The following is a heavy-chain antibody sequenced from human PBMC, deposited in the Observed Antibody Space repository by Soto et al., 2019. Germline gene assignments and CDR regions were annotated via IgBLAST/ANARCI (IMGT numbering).Heavy chain of an antibody. CDR1: GFTFSSYT. V-gene: IGHV3-21*01. D-gene: IGHD2-2*02. CDR3: AREGWDCSSASCYTPDNFDY. CDR2: ISSSSSYK. Sequence: EVQLVESGGGLVKPGGSLRLSCAASGFTFSSYTMNWVRQAPGKGLEWVSSISSSSSYKYYADSVKGRFTISRDNAKTSLYLQMSSLRDEDTAVYYCAREGWDCSSASCYTPDNFDYWGQGTLVTVSS. J-gene: IGHJ4*02.